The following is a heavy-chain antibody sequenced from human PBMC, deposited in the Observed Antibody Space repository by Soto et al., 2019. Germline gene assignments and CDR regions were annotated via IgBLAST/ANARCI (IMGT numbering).Heavy chain of an antibody. V-gene: IGHV3-21*01. J-gene: IGHJ4*02. CDR1: GFTFSSYS. Sequence: TGGSLRLSCAASGFTFSSYSMNWARQAPGKGLEWVSSISSSSSYIYYADSVKGRFTISRDNAKNSPYLQMNSLRAEDTAVYYCARDNPLYCGGDCPLDYWGQGTLVTVSS. CDR2: ISSSSSYI. D-gene: IGHD2-21*02. CDR3: ARDNPLYCGGDCPLDY.